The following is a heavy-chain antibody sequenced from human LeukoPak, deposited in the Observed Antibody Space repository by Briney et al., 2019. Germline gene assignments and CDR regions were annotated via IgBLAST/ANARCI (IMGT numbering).Heavy chain of an antibody. Sequence: GGSLRLSCAASGFTFSTYAMNWVRQAPGRGLECVSTISGSGGTTYYADSVKGRFTISRDNSKSTLYLQINSLRAEDTAVYYCAKDWGYWGQGTLVTVSS. V-gene: IGHV3-23*01. D-gene: IGHD7-27*01. CDR3: AKDWGY. CDR1: GFTFSTYA. CDR2: ISGSGGTT. J-gene: IGHJ4*02.